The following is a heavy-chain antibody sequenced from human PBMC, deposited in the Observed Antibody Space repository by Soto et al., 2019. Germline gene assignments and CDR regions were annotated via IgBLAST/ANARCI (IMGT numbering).Heavy chain of an antibody. CDR1: GFTFTRYS. V-gene: IGHV3-21*04. CDR2: ISSTTNYI. J-gene: IGHJ4*02. Sequence: GGSLRLSCAASGFTFTRYSMNWVRQAPGKGLEWVSSISSTTNYIYYADSMKGRFTVSRDNAKNSVYLQMNSLRAEDTAVYYCAKPGPRWLVYYFDYWGLGTQVTVSS. CDR3: AKPGPRWLVYYFDY. D-gene: IGHD6-19*01.